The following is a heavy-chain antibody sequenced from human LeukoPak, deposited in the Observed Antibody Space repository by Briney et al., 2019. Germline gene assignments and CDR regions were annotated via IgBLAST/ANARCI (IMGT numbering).Heavy chain of an antibody. J-gene: IGHJ3*02. Sequence: SETLSLTCAVSGGSISSGGYSWSWIRQPAGKGLEWIGRIYTSGSTNYNPSLKSRVTMSVDTSKNQFSLKLSSVTAADTAVYYCASEGAVSGAFDIWGQGTMVTVSS. D-gene: IGHD3-3*01. CDR3: ASEGAVSGAFDI. CDR1: GGSISSGGYS. CDR2: IYTSGST. V-gene: IGHV4-61*02.